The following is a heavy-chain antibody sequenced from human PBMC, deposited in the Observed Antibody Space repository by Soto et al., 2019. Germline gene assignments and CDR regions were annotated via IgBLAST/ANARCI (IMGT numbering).Heavy chain of an antibody. CDR2: TSGSGGNST. D-gene: IGHD2-15*01. J-gene: IGHJ4*02. CDR3: AKGGGSCCFDQ. CDR1: GFTFSTFA. V-gene: IGHV3-23*01. Sequence: EVQLLESGGGLVQPGGSLRLSCAASGFTFSTFAMSWVRQAPGKGLEWVSATSGSGGNSTSYGDSVKGRFTISRDKSKNTLYLQMNSLGAEDTAVYYCAKGGGSCCFDQWGQGTLVTVSS.